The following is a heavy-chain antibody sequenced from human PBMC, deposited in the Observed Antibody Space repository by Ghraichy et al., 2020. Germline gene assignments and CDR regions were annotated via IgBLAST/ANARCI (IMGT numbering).Heavy chain of an antibody. Sequence: RGSLRLSCAASGFTFSGSAMHWVRQASGKGLEWVGRIRSKANSYATAYAASVKGRFTISRDDSKNTAYLQMNSLKTEDTAVYYCTRLGWGYYFDYWGQGTLVTVSS. CDR3: TRLGWGYYFDY. D-gene: IGHD2-21*01. V-gene: IGHV3-73*01. CDR2: IRSKANSYAT. J-gene: IGHJ4*02. CDR1: GFTFSGSA.